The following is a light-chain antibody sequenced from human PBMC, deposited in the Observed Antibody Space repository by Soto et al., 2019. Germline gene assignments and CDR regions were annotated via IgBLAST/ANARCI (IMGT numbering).Light chain of an antibody. Sequence: IALAQSPATLSLSPGEIATVACGGSQSVSNTYLASYQQTPGQATRLLNYGLSSSATGIPASVRRSGSWTDFPLTISRLEPEEAAVYYCLQYSSSPVPFGGGTKVDSK. J-gene: IGKJ4*01. CDR2: GLS. CDR3: LQYSSSPVP. V-gene: IGKV3-20*01. CDR1: QSVSNTY.